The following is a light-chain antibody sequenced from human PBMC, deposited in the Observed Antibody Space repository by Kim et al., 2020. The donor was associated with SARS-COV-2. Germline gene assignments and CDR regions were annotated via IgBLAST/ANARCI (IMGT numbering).Light chain of an antibody. J-gene: IGLJ2*01. Sequence: SYELTQPPSVSVVPGKTARITCGGNNIGSKTVHWYQQKPGQAPVLVIYYDSDRPSGIHERFSGSNSGNTATLTISRVEAGDEADYYCQVWDSSSDHVVFGGGTKVTVL. CDR1: NIGSKT. V-gene: IGLV3-21*04. CDR3: QVWDSSSDHVV. CDR2: YDS.